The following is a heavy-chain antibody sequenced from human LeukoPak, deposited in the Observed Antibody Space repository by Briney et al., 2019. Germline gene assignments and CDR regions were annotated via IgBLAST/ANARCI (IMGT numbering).Heavy chain of an antibody. J-gene: IGHJ4*02. CDR2: IYTRGST. CDR1: GGSISSYY. Sequence: SETLSLTCTVSGGSISSYYWSWIRQPAGKGLEWIGRIYTRGSTNYNPSLKSRVTKSVDTSKNQFSLKLSSVTAADTAVYYCARVRGDSSGYYYGITIFDYWGQGTLVTVSS. V-gene: IGHV4-4*07. D-gene: IGHD3-22*01. CDR3: ARVRGDSSGYYYGITIFDY.